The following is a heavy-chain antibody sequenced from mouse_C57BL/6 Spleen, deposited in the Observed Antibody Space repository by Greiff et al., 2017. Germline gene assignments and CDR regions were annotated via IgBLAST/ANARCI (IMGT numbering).Heavy chain of an antibody. CDR2: IYPGDGDT. CDR3: ARKTLGPNWYFDV. Sequence: VKLQESGAELVKPGASVKISCKASGYAFSSYWMNWVKQRPGKGLEWIGQIYPGDGDTNYNGKFKGKATLTADKSSSTAYMQLSSLTSEDSAVYFCARKTLGPNWYFDVWGTGTTVTVSS. V-gene: IGHV1-80*01. CDR1: GYAFSSYW. D-gene: IGHD4-1*01. J-gene: IGHJ1*03.